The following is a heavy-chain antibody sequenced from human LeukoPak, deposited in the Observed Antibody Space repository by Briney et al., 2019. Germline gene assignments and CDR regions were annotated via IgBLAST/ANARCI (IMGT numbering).Heavy chain of an antibody. J-gene: IGHJ4*02. CDR3: ATGDSGSGGSYDY. V-gene: IGHV3-23*01. D-gene: IGHD2-15*01. CDR1: GFTFSSYA. CDR2: ISGSGGST. Sequence: PGGSLRLSCAASGFTFSSYAMSWVRQAPGKGLEWVSAISGSGGSTYYADSVKGRSTISRDNSKNTLYLQMNSLRAEDTAVYYCATGDSGSGGSYDYWGQGTLVTVSS.